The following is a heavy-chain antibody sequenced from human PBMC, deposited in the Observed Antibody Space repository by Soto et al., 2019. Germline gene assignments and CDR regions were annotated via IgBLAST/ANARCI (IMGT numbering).Heavy chain of an antibody. V-gene: IGHV4-59*01. Sequence: SETLSLTCTVSGGSISSYYWSWIRQPPGKGLEWIGYIYYSRSTNYNPSLKSRVTISVDTSKNQFSLKLSSVTAADTAVYYCARGYYDYIWGSYRPTHFDYWGQGTLVTVSS. D-gene: IGHD3-16*02. CDR1: GGSISSYY. J-gene: IGHJ4*02. CDR3: ARGYYDYIWGSYRPTHFDY. CDR2: IYYSRST.